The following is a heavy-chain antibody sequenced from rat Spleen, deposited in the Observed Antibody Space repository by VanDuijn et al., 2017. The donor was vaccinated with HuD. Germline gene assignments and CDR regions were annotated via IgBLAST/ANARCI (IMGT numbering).Heavy chain of an antibody. J-gene: IGHJ4*01. Sequence: EVQLVESGGGFVQPGRSLKFSCVASGFTFRDYAMAWVRQAPKKGLEWVATILYDTTNTYYRDSVRGRFTISRDNAKNTLYLQMDSLRSEDTATYYCATGGTTLYVMDVWGQGASVTVSS. CDR2: ILYDTTNT. D-gene: IGHD1-10*01. V-gene: IGHV5-17*01. CDR3: ATGGTTLYVMDV. CDR1: GFTFRDYA.